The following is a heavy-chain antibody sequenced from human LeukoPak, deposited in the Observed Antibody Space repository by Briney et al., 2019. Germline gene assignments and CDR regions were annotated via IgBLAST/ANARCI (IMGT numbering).Heavy chain of an antibody. J-gene: IGHJ4*02. CDR1: GDSFTEYG. CDR2: ISAYNGNT. V-gene: IGHV1-18*04. Sequence: ASVKVSCKASGDSFTEYGINWVRQAPGQGLEWMGWISAYNGNTNFAPKFQDRVIMTTDTSTSTAYMELRSLRSDDTAVYFCARSGYYFVGFDYWGQGTLVTVSS. CDR3: ARSGYYFVGFDY. D-gene: IGHD3-22*01.